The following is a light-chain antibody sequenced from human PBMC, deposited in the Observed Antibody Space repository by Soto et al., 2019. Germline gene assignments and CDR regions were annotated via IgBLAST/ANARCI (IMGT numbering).Light chain of an antibody. CDR2: AAS. V-gene: IGKV1-27*01. Sequence: DIQMTQSPSSLSASVGDRVTITCRASQGISNYLAWYQQKPGKVPKLLICAASTLQPGVPSRFSGSGSGTNYTLTISSLQPEDVATYYCQKYNSVQATFGGGTKVEIK. CDR3: QKYNSVQAT. CDR1: QGISNY. J-gene: IGKJ4*01.